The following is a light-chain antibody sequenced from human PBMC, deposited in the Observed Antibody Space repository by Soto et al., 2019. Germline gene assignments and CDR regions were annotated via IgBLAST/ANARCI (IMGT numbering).Light chain of an antibody. Sequence: IHMTHAPSSLSASLGDIVTMTCRASQSISSYLNWYQQKPGKAPKLLIYAASSLQSGVPSRFSGSGSGTDFTLTISSLQPEDFATYYCQQSYSTTFGQGTRLEIK. CDR1: QSISSY. CDR2: AAS. V-gene: IGKV1-39*01. CDR3: QQSYSTT. J-gene: IGKJ5*01.